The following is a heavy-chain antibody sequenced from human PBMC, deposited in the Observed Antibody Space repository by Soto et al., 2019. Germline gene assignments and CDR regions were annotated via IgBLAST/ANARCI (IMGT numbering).Heavy chain of an antibody. Sequence: VQLVESGGGVVQPGRSLRLSCAASGFTFSSYAMHWVRQAPGKGLEWVAVISYDGRNKYDADYVEGRFTISRANSKNPLYLQRNSLRAEDTAVYYGARGPGGYTGFNWFAPWGHGTLVTVSS. J-gene: IGHJ5*02. CDR3: ARGPGGYTGFNWFAP. CDR2: ISYDGRNK. V-gene: IGHV3-30*04. CDR1: GFTFSSYA. D-gene: IGHD2-2*02.